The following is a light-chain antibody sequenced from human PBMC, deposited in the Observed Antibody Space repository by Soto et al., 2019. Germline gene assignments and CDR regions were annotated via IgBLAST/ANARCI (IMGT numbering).Light chain of an antibody. CDR2: GAS. CDR1: QSVGSS. J-gene: IGKJ4*01. Sequence: ENVLTQSPGTLSLSPGERAPLSCGASQSVGSSLAWYQRKPGQAPRLLIYGASTRATGIPATFSGSGSGTEFTLTISSLQSEDFAVYYCQQYNSWPLTFGGGTKVDIK. CDR3: QQYNSWPLT. V-gene: IGKV3-15*01.